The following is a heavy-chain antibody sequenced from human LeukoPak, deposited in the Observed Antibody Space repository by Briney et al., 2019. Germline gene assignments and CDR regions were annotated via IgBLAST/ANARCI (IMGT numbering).Heavy chain of an antibody. D-gene: IGHD6-19*01. V-gene: IGHV1-2*02. CDR2: INPHTGGR. CDR1: GYTFTASY. Sequence: ASVKVSCKSSGYTFTASYIHWLRQAPGQGPESMGWINPHTGGRNYAEKFRHRVTMTSDTSSSTAYMELSSLRSDDTAIYYCARDVGGGWTNNYFYPWGQGTLVTVSS. CDR3: ARDVGGGWTNNYFYP. J-gene: IGHJ5*02.